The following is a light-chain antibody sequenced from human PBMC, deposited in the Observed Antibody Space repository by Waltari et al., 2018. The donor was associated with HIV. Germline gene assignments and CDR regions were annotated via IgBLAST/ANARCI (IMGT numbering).Light chain of an antibody. CDR1: SSDVGSYNL. J-gene: IGLJ1*01. CDR3: CSDAGSNTHV. V-gene: IGLV2-23*02. CDR2: EVS. Sequence: QSALTQPASVSGSPGQSITISCTGTSSDVGSYNLVSWYQQHPGKAPKLMIYEVSKRPSGVSNRFSASKSANTASLTISGLQAEDEADYYCCSDAGSNTHVFGTGTKVTVL.